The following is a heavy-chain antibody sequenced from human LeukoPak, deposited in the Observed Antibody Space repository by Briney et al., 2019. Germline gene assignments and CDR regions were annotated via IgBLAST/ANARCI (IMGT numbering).Heavy chain of an antibody. Sequence: GGSLRLSCAASGFTFSSYAMSWVRQAPGKGLEWVSAISGSGGSTYYADSVKGRFTISRDNSRNTLYLQMNSLRAEDTAVYYCAKAYYDILTGYFPPDYWGQGTLVTVSS. D-gene: IGHD3-9*01. CDR3: AKAYYDILTGYFPPDY. J-gene: IGHJ4*02. V-gene: IGHV3-23*01. CDR1: GFTFSSYA. CDR2: ISGSGGST.